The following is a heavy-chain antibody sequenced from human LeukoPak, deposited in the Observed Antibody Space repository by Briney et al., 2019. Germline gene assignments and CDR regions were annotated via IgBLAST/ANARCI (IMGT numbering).Heavy chain of an antibody. CDR2: ISGSGGRT. V-gene: IGHV3-23*01. CDR3: ARVRLPGSGYPLDGMDV. CDR1: GVTFSSYA. D-gene: IGHD3-22*01. Sequence: GGSLRLSCAASGVTFSSYAMSWVRQAPGEGLEWVSGISGSGGRTYYADSVKGRFTISRDNSKNTLSLQMNSLRAEDTAVYYCARVRLPGSGYPLDGMDVWGQGTTVTVSS. J-gene: IGHJ6*02.